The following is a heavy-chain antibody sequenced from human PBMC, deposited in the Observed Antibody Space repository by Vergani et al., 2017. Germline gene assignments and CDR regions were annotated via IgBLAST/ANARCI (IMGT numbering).Heavy chain of an antibody. D-gene: IGHD3-22*01. CDR3: ARMGGYDEGDAFRIGYFDS. CDR1: GDSISSGVYY. V-gene: IGHV4-31*03. J-gene: IGHJ4*02. Sequence: QVQLQESGPGLVKPSQTLSLTCSVSGDSISSGVYYWNWIRQHPGKGLEWIGYIYSTGSTHHNPSLRRRINMSVDTSKNHFSLKLNSVTAADTAMYYCARMGGYDEGDAFRIGYFDSWGPGILVTVSS. CDR2: IYSTGST.